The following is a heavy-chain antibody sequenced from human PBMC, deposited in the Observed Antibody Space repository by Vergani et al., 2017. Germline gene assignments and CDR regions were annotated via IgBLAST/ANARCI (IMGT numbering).Heavy chain of an antibody. Sequence: QVQLVESGGGLVKPGGSLRLSCAASGFTFSDYYMSWIRQAPGKGLEWVSYISSSSSYTNYADSVKGRFTISRDNAKNSLYLQMNSLRAEDTAVYYCASSHLNYDFWRGGAFDIWGQGTMVTVSS. CDR1: GFTFSDYY. CDR3: ASSHLNYDFWRGGAFDI. D-gene: IGHD3-3*01. V-gene: IGHV3-11*06. J-gene: IGHJ3*02. CDR2: ISSSSSYT.